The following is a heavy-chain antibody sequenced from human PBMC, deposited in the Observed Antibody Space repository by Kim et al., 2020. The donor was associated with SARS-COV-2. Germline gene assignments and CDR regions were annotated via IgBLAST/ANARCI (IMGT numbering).Heavy chain of an antibody. CDR1: GGSISSGSYY. CDR3: ARGGWDYDSSGYYIGY. D-gene: IGHD3-22*01. J-gene: IGHJ4*02. CDR2: IYTSGST. Sequence: SETLSLTCTVSGGSISSGSYYWSWIRQPAGKGLEWIGRIYTSGSTNYNPSLKSRVTISVDTSKNQFSLKLSSVTAADTAVYYCARGGWDYDSSGYYIGYWGQGTLVTVSS. V-gene: IGHV4-61*02.